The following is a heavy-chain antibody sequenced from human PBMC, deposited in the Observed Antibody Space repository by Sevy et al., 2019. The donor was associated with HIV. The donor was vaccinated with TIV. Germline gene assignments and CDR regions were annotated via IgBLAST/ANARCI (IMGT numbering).Heavy chain of an antibody. J-gene: IGHJ4*02. V-gene: IGHV4-4*07. CDR2: INTSGST. D-gene: IGHD7-27*01. Sequence: SETLSLTCTVSGDSFSSYFWAWIRQPAGKGLEWIGRINTSGSTNYNPSVKSRVTMSVDTSKSQFSLKVTSVTAADTAIYFCARSNWVTATNGFSKSYYFDYWGQGSLVTVSS. CDR1: GDSFSSYF. CDR3: ARSNWVTATNGFSKSYYFDY.